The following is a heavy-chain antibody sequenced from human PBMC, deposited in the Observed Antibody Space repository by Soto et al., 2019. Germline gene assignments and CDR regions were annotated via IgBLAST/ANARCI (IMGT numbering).Heavy chain of an antibody. J-gene: IGHJ5*02. V-gene: IGHV4-31*03. Sequence: QVQLQESGPGLVKPSQTLSLTGTVSGGSISSGGYYWSWIRQHPGKGLEWLGYIYYSGSTYYNPSLKTRNTLSVDTSKNQYSLMQSSVNAADTAVYYCARVNGRVGCCSGGSCYSPNNWFDPWGQGTLVTVSS. D-gene: IGHD2-15*01. CDR1: GGSISSGGYY. CDR2: IYYSGST. CDR3: ARVNGRVGCCSGGSCYSPNNWFDP.